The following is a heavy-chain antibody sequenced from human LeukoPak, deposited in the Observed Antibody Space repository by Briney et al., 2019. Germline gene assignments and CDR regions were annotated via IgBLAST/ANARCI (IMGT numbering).Heavy chain of an antibody. J-gene: IGHJ4*02. V-gene: IGHV4-4*07. CDR2: IYTSGST. CDR1: GGSITSYY. D-gene: IGHD3-22*01. CDR3: ARSGYYYESSGYYYLDY. Sequence: SETLSLTCTVSGGSITSYYWSWIRQPAGKGLEWIGRIYTSGSTNYTPSLKSRVTMSVDTSKNQLSLKLSSVTAADTAVYYCARSGYYYESSGYYYLDYWGQGTLVTVSS.